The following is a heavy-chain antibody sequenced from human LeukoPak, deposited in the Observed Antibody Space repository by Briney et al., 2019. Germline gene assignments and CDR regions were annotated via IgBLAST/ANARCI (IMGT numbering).Heavy chain of an antibody. V-gene: IGHV1-69*13. CDR1: GGTFSSYA. Sequence: SVKVSCKASGGTFSSYAISWVRQAPGQGLEWMGGIIPIFGTANYAQKFQGRVTITADESTSTAYMELSSLRSEDTAVYYCARESRYCGSDCYIFDYWGQGTLVTVSS. CDR3: ARESRYCGSDCYIFDY. J-gene: IGHJ4*02. D-gene: IGHD2-21*02. CDR2: IIPIFGTA.